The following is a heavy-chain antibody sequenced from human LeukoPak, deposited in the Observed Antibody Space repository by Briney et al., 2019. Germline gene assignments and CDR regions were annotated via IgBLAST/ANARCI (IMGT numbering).Heavy chain of an antibody. J-gene: IGHJ4*02. Sequence: ASVKVSCKASGYTFTSDYIHWVRQAPGQGLEWMGMIYPRDGSTSYAQKFQGRVTVTRNTSTSTVHMELSGLRSEDTAVYYCARDQEGFDYWGQGTLVTVSS. CDR1: GYTFTSDY. V-gene: IGHV1-46*01. CDR3: ARDQEGFDY. CDR2: IYPRDGST.